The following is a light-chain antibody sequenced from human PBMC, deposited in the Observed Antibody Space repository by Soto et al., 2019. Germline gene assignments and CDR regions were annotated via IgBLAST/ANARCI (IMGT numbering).Light chain of an antibody. CDR3: XQXXXWPPYT. V-gene: IGKV3-15*01. CDR1: QSVSXN. Sequence: EIVMTQSPATLSVSPGXXXXLXCXASQSVSXNLAWYQQKPGQAPRLLIYGASTRATGIPARFSGSGSGTEFTLTISSLQSEDXXXYXXXQXXXWPPYTFGQGTKLEIK. J-gene: IGKJ2*01. CDR2: GAS.